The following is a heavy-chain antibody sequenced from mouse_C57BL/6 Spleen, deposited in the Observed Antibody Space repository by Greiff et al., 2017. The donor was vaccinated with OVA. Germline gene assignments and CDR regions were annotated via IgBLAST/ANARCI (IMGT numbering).Heavy chain of an antibody. CDR1: GYTFTSYW. V-gene: IGHV1-50*01. Sequence: VQLQQSGAELVKPGASVKLSCKASGYTFTSYWMQWVKQRPGQGLEWIGEIDPSDSYTNYNQKFKGKATLTVDTSSSTAYMQLSSLTSEDSAVYYCARSAYGNEAYWGQGTLVTVSA. D-gene: IGHD2-1*01. J-gene: IGHJ3*01. CDR2: IDPSDSYT. CDR3: ARSAYGNEAY.